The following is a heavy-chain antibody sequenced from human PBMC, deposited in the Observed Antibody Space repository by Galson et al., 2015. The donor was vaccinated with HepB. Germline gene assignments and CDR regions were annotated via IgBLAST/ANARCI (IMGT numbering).Heavy chain of an antibody. D-gene: IGHD6-19*01. V-gene: IGHV1-8*01. Sequence: SVKVSCKASGHTFSRYYINWVRQATGQGLEWMGWMNPNNGNTGYAQNFQGRVTMTRNTSISTAYMELSSLRFEDTAVYYCARSPYSSGSLGFDPWGQGALVTVSS. CDR1: GHTFSRYY. J-gene: IGHJ5*02. CDR3: ARSPYSSGSLGFDP. CDR2: MNPNNGNT.